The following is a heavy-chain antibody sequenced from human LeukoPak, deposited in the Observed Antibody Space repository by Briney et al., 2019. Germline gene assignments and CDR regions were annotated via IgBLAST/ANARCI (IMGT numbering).Heavy chain of an antibody. V-gene: IGHV1-46*01. CDR1: GYTFTSYY. D-gene: IGHD4-23*01. J-gene: IGHJ4*02. CDR3: ARVPPDYGGNSPTFDY. Sequence: GASVKVSCKASGYTFTSYYMHWVRQAPGQGLEWMGIINPSGGSTSYAQKFQGRVTMTRDTSTSTVYMELSSLRSEDTAVYYCARVPPDYGGNSPTFDYWGQGTLVTVSS. CDR2: INPSGGST.